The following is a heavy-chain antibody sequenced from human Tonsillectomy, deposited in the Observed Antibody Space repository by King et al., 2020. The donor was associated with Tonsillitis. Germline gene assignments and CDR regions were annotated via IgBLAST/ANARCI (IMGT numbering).Heavy chain of an antibody. D-gene: IGHD4-17*01. CDR3: ARIHYGDFDD. Sequence: VQLVQSGAEVKRPGSSIKISCKASGGSFSSYAVNWVRQAPGQGLEWLGAFTPVFGTSNYARKFQGRVTISVDQLLSTSYMELSGLTFEDTAVYYCARIHYGDFDDWRQGTLVTVSS. CDR1: GGSFSSYA. CDR2: FTPVFGTS. J-gene: IGHJ4*02. V-gene: IGHV1-69*13.